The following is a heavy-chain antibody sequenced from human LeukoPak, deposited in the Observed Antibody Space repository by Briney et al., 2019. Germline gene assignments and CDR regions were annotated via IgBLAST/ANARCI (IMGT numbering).Heavy chain of an antibody. CDR1: GFTFSSYG. J-gene: IGHJ2*01. CDR2: IWYDGSNK. CDR3: AKDGWPYWYFDL. D-gene: IGHD2-15*01. Sequence: GGSLRLSCAASGFTFSSYGMHWVCQAPGKGLEWVAVIWYDGSNKYYADSVKGRFTISRDNSKNTLYLQMNSLRAGDTAVYYCAKDGWPYWYFDLWGRGTLVTVSS. V-gene: IGHV3-33*06.